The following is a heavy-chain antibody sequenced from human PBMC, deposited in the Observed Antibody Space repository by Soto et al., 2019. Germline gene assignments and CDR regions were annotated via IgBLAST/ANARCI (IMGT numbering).Heavy chain of an antibody. CDR1: GFTFSSYA. V-gene: IGHV3-23*01. CDR2: ISGSGGST. J-gene: IGHJ4*02. CDR3: AKPLGYYGSGSYNY. Sequence: PGGSLRLSCAASGFTFSSYAMSWVRQAPGKGLEWVSAISGSGGSTYYADSVKGRFTISRDNSKNTLYLQMNSLRAEDTAVYYCAKPLGYYGSGSYNYWGQGTLVTVSS. D-gene: IGHD3-10*01.